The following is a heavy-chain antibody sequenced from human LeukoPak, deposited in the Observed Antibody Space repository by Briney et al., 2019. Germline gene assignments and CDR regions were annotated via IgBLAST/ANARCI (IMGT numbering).Heavy chain of an antibody. Sequence: PGGSLRLSCAASRFTFSSYGIHWVRQAPGKGLEWVSAVSGNGADTYYAGSVKGRFTISRDNSKNTLYLQMNSLRAEDTAVYFCAKELIIQPTGTVAFDIWGQGTMVTVSS. J-gene: IGHJ3*02. CDR3: AKELIIQPTGTVAFDI. CDR1: RFTFSSYG. CDR2: VSGNGADT. D-gene: IGHD1-1*01. V-gene: IGHV3-23*01.